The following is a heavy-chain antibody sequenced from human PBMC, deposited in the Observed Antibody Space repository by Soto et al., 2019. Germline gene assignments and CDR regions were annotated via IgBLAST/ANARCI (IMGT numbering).Heavy chain of an antibody. CDR1: GFTFRSYA. CDR3: AKDRYGVDPYGMDV. V-gene: IGHV3-23*01. CDR2: ISGTGASP. J-gene: IGHJ6*02. Sequence: EVELLEAGGGLVQPGGSLRLSCTASGFTFRSYAMTWVRQAPGKGLEWVSAISGTGASPYYADSVKGRFTISRDNPKNIMYLQMNSLRAEDTAIYYCAKDRYGVDPYGMDVWGQGTTVTVSS. D-gene: IGHD2-21*02.